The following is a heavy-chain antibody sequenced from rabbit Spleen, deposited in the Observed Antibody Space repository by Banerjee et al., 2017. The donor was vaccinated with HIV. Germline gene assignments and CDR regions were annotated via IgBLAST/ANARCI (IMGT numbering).Heavy chain of an antibody. J-gene: IGHJ4*01. CDR2: IYAGSSGTS. V-gene: IGHV1S45*01. D-gene: IGHD2-1*01. CDR3: VRDQPGDADYGPYYLNL. Sequence: QEHLEESGGRLVQPGGSLTLSCKASGFTISNYWMNWVRQAPGKGLEWIACIYAGSSGTSYYTSWAKGRFTISKTSSTTVTLQMTSLTAADTATYFCVRDQPGDADYGPYYLNLWGPGTLVTVS. CDR1: GFTISNYW.